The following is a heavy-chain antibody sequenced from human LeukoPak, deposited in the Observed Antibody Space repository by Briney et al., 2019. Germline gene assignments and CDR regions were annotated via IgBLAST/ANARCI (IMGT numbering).Heavy chain of an antibody. Sequence: GESLKISCKGSGYSFTSYWIGWVRQMPRKGLEWMGIIYPGDSDTRYRPSFQGQVTISADKSIRTAYLQWSSLKASDTAMYYCASYPAGYSSGWYDYWGQGTLVTVSS. J-gene: IGHJ4*02. D-gene: IGHD6-19*01. CDR2: IYPGDSDT. V-gene: IGHV5-51*01. CDR1: GYSFTSYW. CDR3: ASYPAGYSSGWYDY.